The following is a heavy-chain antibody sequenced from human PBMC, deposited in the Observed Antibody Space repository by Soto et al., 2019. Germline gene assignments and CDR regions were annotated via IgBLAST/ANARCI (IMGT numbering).Heavy chain of an antibody. Sequence: WGSLRLSCAASGFTFSSYAMTWFRQAPGKGLEWVSIISGSGSGTYYADSVKGRFTISRDNSRNTLSLQMNSLRAEDEAIYYWSKSPKVISKSFDYWGQGRPATVSS. CDR3: SKSPKVISKSFDY. J-gene: IGHJ4*02. CDR1: GFTFSSYA. CDR2: ISGSGSGT. D-gene: IGHD2-2*01. V-gene: IGHV3-23*01.